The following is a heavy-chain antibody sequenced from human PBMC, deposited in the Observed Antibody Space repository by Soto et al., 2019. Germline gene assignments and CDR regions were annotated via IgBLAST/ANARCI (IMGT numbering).Heavy chain of an antibody. CDR3: VRLIGNSCLDS. D-gene: IGHD3-16*01. CDR2: KYSGSKWYY. J-gene: IGHJ5*01. V-gene: IGHV6-1*01. CDR1: GDSVSSNHAT. Sequence: PSQXLSLTCAISGDSVSSNHATWDWIRQSPSRGFEWLGRKYSGSKWYYDYALSVKSRITINPNTSNNRLSLQLNSLFPDDPAVYYWVRLIGNSCLDSWGQETLVTVSS.